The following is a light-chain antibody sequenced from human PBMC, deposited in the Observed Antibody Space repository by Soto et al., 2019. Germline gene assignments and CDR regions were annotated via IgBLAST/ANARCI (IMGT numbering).Light chain of an antibody. CDR2: EVS. V-gene: IGLV2-23*02. CDR1: SSVVGSYNL. CDR3: CSYAGSSTVV. Sequence: QSVLTQPASVYGSPGQSITISCTGTSSVVGSYNLVSWYQQHPGEAPKVMIYEVSKRPSGVSNRFSGSKSGNTASLTISGLQAEDEADYYCCSYAGSSTVVFGTGNKVTVL. J-gene: IGLJ1*01.